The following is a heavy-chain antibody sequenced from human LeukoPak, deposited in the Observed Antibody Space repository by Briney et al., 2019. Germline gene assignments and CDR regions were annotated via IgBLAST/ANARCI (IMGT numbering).Heavy chain of an antibody. CDR3: ARGDYDFWSGLMFDP. CDR2: IIPIFGTA. V-gene: IGHV1-69*05. D-gene: IGHD3-3*01. Sequence: SVKVSCKASGGTFSSYAISWVRQAPGQGLEWMGGIIPIFGTANYAQKFQGRVTITTDESTSTAYMELSSLRSEDTAVYYCARGDYDFWSGLMFDPWGQGTLVTVSS. CDR1: GGTFSSYA. J-gene: IGHJ5*02.